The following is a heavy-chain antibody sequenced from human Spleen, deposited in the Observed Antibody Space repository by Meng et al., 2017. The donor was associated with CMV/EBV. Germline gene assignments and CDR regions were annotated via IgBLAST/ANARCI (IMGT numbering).Heavy chain of an antibody. CDR1: GGSISSGGYY. CDR3: ARGSWGAIYYYYGMDV. Sequence: SETLSLTCTVSGGSISSGGYYWSWIRQHPGKGLEWIGYIYYSGSTYYNPSLKSRVTISVDTSKNQFSLKLSSVTAADTAVYYCARGSWGAIYYYYGMDVWGQGTTVTVSS. J-gene: IGHJ6*02. CDR2: IYYSGST. D-gene: IGHD3-16*01. V-gene: IGHV4-31*03.